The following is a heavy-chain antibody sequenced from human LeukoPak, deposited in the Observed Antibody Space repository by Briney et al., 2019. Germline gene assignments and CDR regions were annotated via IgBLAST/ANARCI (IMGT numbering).Heavy chain of an antibody. J-gene: IGHJ4*02. Sequence: GRSLRLSCAASGFTFSSYAMHWVRQAPGKGLEWVSYISSSGSTIYYADSVKGRFTISRDNAKNSLYLQMNSLRAEDTAVYYCARDYVVVPAASNWGQGTLVTVSS. CDR1: GFTFSSYA. CDR2: ISSSGSTI. V-gene: IGHV3-48*04. D-gene: IGHD2-2*01. CDR3: ARDYVVVPAASN.